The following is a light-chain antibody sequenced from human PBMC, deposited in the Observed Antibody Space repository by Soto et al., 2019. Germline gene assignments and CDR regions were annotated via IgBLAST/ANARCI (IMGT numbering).Light chain of an antibody. CDR1: QSVSSK. CDR3: QQYNNWPPIT. V-gene: IGKV3-15*01. J-gene: IGKJ5*01. Sequence: ILRTQSAATLSPSPGERATLSCRDSQSVSSKLAWYQQKPGQAPRLLIYGASTRATGIPARFSGSGSGTELTLTISSLQSEDFAVYYCQQYNNWPPITFGQGTRLEIK. CDR2: GAS.